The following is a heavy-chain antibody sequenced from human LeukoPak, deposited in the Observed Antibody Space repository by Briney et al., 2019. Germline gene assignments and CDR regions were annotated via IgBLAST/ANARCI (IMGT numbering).Heavy chain of an antibody. CDR3: ARGTAAAGTSIRKITAQVPPQSHPPSFDY. D-gene: IGHD6-13*01. V-gene: IGHV4-61*08. Sequence: SETLSLTCTVSGGSISSGDYYWSWIRQPPGKGLEWIGYIYYSGSTNYNPSLKSRVTISVDTSKNQFSLKLSSVTAADTAVYYCARGTAAAGTSIRKITAQVPPQSHPPSFDYWGQGTLVTVSS. CDR1: GGSISSGDYY. CDR2: IYYSGST. J-gene: IGHJ4*02.